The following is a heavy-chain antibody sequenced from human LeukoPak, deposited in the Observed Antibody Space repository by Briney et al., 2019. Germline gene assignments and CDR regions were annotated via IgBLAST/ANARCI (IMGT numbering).Heavy chain of an antibody. CDR3: ARDDRAMARGVPEY. CDR1: GFTFSSYW. CDR2: IKQDGSEK. J-gene: IGHJ4*02. Sequence: GSLRLSCAASGFTFSSYWMTWVRQAPGKGLEWVANIKQDGSEKYYVDSMKGRFAISRDNTKNSLYLQMSSLRVEDTAVYYCARDDRAMARGVPEYWGQGTLVTVSS. D-gene: IGHD3-10*01. V-gene: IGHV3-7*03.